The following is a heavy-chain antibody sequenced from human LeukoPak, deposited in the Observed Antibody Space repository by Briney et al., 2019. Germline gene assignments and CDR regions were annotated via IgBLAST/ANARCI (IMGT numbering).Heavy chain of an antibody. Sequence: VRCLRLSRAASLFTFSNYVMHWVGPAGAKGLAWVAVICYDESKKHYPASVKGRFTISRDNSKDTLYLQMNSLRAEDTSVYYCAKAESYYYYMDVWGRGTTVTVSS. CDR3: AKAESYYYYMDV. CDR2: ICYDESKK. CDR1: LFTFSNYV. D-gene: IGHD3-10*01. J-gene: IGHJ6*03. V-gene: IGHV3-33*06.